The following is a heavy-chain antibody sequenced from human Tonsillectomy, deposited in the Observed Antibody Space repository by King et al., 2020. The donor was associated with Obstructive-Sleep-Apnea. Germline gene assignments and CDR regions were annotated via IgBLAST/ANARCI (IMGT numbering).Heavy chain of an antibody. CDR2: IYYSGST. Sequence: VQLQESGPGLVKPSQTLSLTCTVSGGSISSGGYYWSWIRQHPGKGLEWIGYIYYSGSTYYNPSLKSRVTISVDTSKNQFSLKLSSVTAADPAVYYCAKGYCSGGSCGIFQHWGQGTLVTVSS. CDR3: AKGYCSGGSCGIFQH. V-gene: IGHV4-31*03. J-gene: IGHJ1*01. CDR1: GGSISSGGYY. D-gene: IGHD2-15*01.